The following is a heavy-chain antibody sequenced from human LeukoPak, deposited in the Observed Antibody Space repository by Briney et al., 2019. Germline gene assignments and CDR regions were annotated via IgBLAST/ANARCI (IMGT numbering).Heavy chain of an antibody. CDR2: ISSSSLYI. Sequence: KPGESLRLSCAASGFTFSSYSMNWVRQAPGKGLEWVSSISSSSLYIYYADSVKGRFTISRDNAKHSLYLQMNSLRAEDTAVYYCATRSGWTFDYWGQGTLVTVSS. CDR1: GFTFSSYS. J-gene: IGHJ4*02. D-gene: IGHD2-15*01. CDR3: ATRSGWTFDY. V-gene: IGHV3-21*01.